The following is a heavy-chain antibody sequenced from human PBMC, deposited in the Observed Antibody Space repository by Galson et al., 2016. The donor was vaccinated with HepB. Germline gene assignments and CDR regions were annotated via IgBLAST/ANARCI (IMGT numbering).Heavy chain of an antibody. CDR1: GFTFSSYE. CDR3: VRDGRIRSGSFRRWDY. Sequence: SLRLSCAASGFTFSSYEMIWVRQASGRGLEWVSYISSSGSDIYYTESVRGRFTISRDNVDNSLYLQMNRLRAEDTAVYYCVRDGRIRSGSFRRWDYWGRGSLVTVSS. V-gene: IGHV3-48*03. CDR2: ISSSGSDI. D-gene: IGHD3-3*01. J-gene: IGHJ4*02.